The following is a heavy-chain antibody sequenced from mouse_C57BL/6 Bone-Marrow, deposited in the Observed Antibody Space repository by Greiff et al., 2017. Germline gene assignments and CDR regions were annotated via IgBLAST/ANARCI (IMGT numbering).Heavy chain of an antibody. Sequence: EVKLMESGGDLVKPGGSLKLSCAASGFTFSSYGMSWVRQTPDKRLEWVATISSGGSYTYYPASVKGRFTITRDNAKNTLYLQMSRLESEDTAMDYCARTMITWDYWGQGTTLTVSS. V-gene: IGHV5-6*01. CDR3: ARTMITWDY. D-gene: IGHD2-4*01. J-gene: IGHJ2*01. CDR1: GFTFSSYG. CDR2: ISSGGSYT.